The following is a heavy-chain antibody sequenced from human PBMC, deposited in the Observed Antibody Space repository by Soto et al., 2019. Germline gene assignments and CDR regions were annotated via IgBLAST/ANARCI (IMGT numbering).Heavy chain of an antibody. V-gene: IGHV1-3*01. D-gene: IGHD1-1*01. CDR3: ASRPGLDTGPFDY. CDR1: GFTFTTQP. J-gene: IGHJ4*02. CDR2: INPGNGYS. Sequence: QVHLVQSGAEVREPGASVKISCKASGFTFTTQPIHWVRQAPDQRLEWMGWINPGNGYSDYSQKFQGRVTFTRDTSANTAYMELNSLRAEDTALYYCASRPGLDTGPFDYWCQGSLVTVSS.